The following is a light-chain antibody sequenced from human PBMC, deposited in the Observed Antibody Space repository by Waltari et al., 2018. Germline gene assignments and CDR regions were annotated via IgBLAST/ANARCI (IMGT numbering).Light chain of an antibody. Sequence: EIVMTQSPATLYVSPGERATLSCRASQTVNANLAWYQRTPGQAPRLLIYDASNRATGLPARFSGSGSGTDFTLTISSRQSQDFGIYYCHHYNTWPPGTFGQGTKLDNK. J-gene: IGKJ2*02. CDR1: QTVNAN. V-gene: IGKV3-15*01. CDR2: DAS. CDR3: HHYNTWPPGT.